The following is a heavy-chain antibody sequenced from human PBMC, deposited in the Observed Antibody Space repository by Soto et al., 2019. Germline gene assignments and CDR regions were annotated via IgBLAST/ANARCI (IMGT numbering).Heavy chain of an antibody. CDR1: GYIFTSYA. CDR3: ASDAGFGELFGWFDP. J-gene: IGHJ5*02. V-gene: IGHV1-3*01. CDR2: INAGNGNT. D-gene: IGHD3-10*01. Sequence: QVQLVQSGAEVKKPGASVKVSCKASGYIFTSYAMHWVRQAPGQRLEWKGWINAGNGNTKYSQKFQGRVTITRDTSASTAYLDLSSLRSEDTAVYYCASDAGFGELFGWFDPWGQGTLVTVSS.